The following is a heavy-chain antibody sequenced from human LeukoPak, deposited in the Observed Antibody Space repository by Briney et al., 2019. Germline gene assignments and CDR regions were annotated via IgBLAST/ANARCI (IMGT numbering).Heavy chain of an antibody. CDR3: ARATTTGWYADY. V-gene: IGHV4-59*01. CDR2: IHYSGST. CDR1: GGSFSGYY. Sequence: SETLSLTCAVYGGSFSGYYWSWIRQPPGKGLEWIGYIHYSGSTNYNPSLNSRVTISVDTSKNQFSLIVSSVAAADTAVYHCARATTTGWYADYWGQGTLVTVSS. D-gene: IGHD6-19*01. J-gene: IGHJ4*02.